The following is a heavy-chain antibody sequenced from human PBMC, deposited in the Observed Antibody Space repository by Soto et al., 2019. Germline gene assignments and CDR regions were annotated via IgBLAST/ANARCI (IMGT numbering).Heavy chain of an antibody. CDR2: IYYSGST. J-gene: IGHJ4*02. CDR1: GGSISGSSYY. D-gene: IGHD6-13*01. Sequence: PSETLSLTCTVSGGSISGSSYYWGWIRQPPGKGLEWIGGIYYSGSTYYNPSLKSRVTISVDTSKNQFSLKLSSVTAADTAVYYCARPIVAAAFDYWGLGTLVTVSS. V-gene: IGHV4-39*01. CDR3: ARPIVAAAFDY.